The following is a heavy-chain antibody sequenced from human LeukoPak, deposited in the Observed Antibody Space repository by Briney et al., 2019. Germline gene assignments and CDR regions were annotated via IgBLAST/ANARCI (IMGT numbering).Heavy chain of an antibody. CDR2: IIPIFGTA. Sequence: ASVKVSCKASGGTFSSYAISWVRQAPGQGLEWMGRIIPIFGTANYAQKFQGRVTITTDESTSTAYMELSSLRSEDTAVYYCARDPDGYIYFDYWGQGTLVTVSS. D-gene: IGHD5-24*01. CDR1: GGTFSSYA. V-gene: IGHV1-69*05. J-gene: IGHJ4*02. CDR3: ARDPDGYIYFDY.